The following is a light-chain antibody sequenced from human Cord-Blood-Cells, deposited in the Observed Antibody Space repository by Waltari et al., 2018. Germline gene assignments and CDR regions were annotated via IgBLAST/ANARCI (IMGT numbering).Light chain of an antibody. CDR1: QSVSSY. J-gene: IGKJ4*01. Sequence: EIVLTQSPATLSLFPGERATLSCRASQSVSSYLAWYQQKPGQAPRLLIYDASNRATGIPARFSGSGSGTDFTLTISSLEPEDFAVYYCQQRSNWPPTFGRGTKVEIK. CDR2: DAS. V-gene: IGKV3-11*01. CDR3: QQRSNWPPT.